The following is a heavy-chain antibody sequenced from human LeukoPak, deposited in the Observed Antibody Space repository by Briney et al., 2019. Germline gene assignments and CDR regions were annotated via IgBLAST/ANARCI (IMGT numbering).Heavy chain of an antibody. Sequence: GGSLRLSCAASGITFSTYGMHWVRQAPGKGLEWVAVISYDGSNKYYADSVEGRFTISRDNSKNTLYLQMNSLRAEDTAVYYCASDRDSSGYYPDYWGQGTLVTVSS. CDR1: GITFSTYG. CDR2: ISYDGSNK. D-gene: IGHD3-22*01. J-gene: IGHJ4*02. V-gene: IGHV3-30*03. CDR3: ASDRDSSGYYPDY.